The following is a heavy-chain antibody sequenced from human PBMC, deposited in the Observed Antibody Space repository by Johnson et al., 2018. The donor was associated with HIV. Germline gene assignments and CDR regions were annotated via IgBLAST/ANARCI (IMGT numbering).Heavy chain of an antibody. CDR3: ARMYSSGWYDLRVVYAFDI. CDR2: IKSKTDGGTT. CDR1: GFTFSNAW. V-gene: IGHV3-15*01. Sequence: EVQLVESGGGVVQPGGSLRLSCAASGFTFSNAWMSWVRQAPGKGLEWVGRIKSKTDGGTTDYAAPVKGRFTISRDDSKNTLYLQMNSLRAEDTAVYYCARMYSSGWYDLRVVYAFDIWGQGTMVTVSS. J-gene: IGHJ3*02. D-gene: IGHD6-19*01.